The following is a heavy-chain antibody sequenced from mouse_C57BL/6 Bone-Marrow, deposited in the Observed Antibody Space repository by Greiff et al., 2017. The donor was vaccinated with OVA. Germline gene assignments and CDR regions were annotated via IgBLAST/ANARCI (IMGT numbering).Heavy chain of an antibody. CDR1: GYTFTSYG. D-gene: IGHD1-1*01. J-gene: IGHJ2*01. CDR2: IYPRGGNT. V-gene: IGHV1-81*01. CDR3: ARRRGSSVGY. Sequence: QVQLQQSGAELARPGASVKLSCKASGYTFTSYGISWVKQRTGQGLEWIGEIYPRGGNTYYNEKFQGKATLTADKSSSTAYLELSRLTSEDAADYFCARRRGSSVGYWGQGTTLTVSS.